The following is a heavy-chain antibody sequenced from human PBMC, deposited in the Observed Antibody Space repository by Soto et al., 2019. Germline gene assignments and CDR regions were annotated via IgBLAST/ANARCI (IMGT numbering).Heavy chain of an antibody. CDR1: GFTFSSYA. CDR2: ISGSGGST. J-gene: IGHJ4*02. CDR3: AKGGRRITMIVVVIPLDY. D-gene: IGHD3-22*01. V-gene: IGHV3-23*01. Sequence: GGSLRLSCAASGFTFSSYAMSWVRQAPGKGLEWVSAISGSGGSTYYADSVKGRFTISRDNSKNTLDLQMNSLRAEDTAVYYCAKGGRRITMIVVVIPLDYWGQGTLVTVSS.